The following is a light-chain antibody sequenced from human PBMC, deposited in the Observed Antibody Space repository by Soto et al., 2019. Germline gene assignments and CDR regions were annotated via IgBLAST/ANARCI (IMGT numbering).Light chain of an antibody. J-gene: IGKJ2*01. CDR3: QQYHNWPPQYT. Sequence: EIVMTQSPATLSVSPGERVTLSCRASQTISSNLAWYQQKPGQAPRLLIHGASSRASGVPDRFRGSGSGTGFTLTISSLQSEDFAVYYCQQYHNWPPQYTFSQGTKLQIK. CDR1: QTISSN. V-gene: IGKV3-15*01. CDR2: GAS.